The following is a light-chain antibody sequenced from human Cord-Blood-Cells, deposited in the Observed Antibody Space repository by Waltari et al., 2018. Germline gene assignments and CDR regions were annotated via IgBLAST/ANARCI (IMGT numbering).Light chain of an antibody. V-gene: IGLV2-11*01. Sequence: QSALTQPRSVSGSPGQSVTISCTGTSSDVGGYNYVSWYQQHPGKAPKLMIYDVRKRPSGVPDRFSGSKSGNTASLTISGLQAEDEADYYCCSYAGSDTYVFGTETKVTVL. J-gene: IGLJ1*01. CDR2: DVR. CDR3: CSYAGSDTYV. CDR1: SSDVGGYNY.